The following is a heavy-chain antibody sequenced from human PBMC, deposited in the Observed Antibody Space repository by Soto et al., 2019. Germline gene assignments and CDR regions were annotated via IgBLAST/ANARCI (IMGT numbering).Heavy chain of an antibody. CDR3: ARTLYSYGPRFDY. J-gene: IGHJ4*02. CDR2: IYYSGST. D-gene: IGHD5-18*01. Sequence: PSETLSLTCTVSGGSISSDYWSWIRQPPGKGLEWIGYIYYSGSTNYNPSLKSRVTISVDTSKNQFSLKLSSVTAADPAVYYCARTLYSYGPRFDYWGQGTLVTAPQ. V-gene: IGHV4-59*01. CDR1: GGSISSDY.